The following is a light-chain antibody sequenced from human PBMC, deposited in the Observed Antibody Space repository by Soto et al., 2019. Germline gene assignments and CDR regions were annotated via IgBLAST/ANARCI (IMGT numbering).Light chain of an antibody. Sequence: DIQMTQSPSSLSASVGDRVTITCRASQNIDNYLHWYQQKPGKAPKLLIYDASSLESGVPSRFSGSGSGTEFTLTISSLQPDDFATYYCQQYNSYSWTFGQGTKVDI. CDR1: QNIDNY. V-gene: IGKV1-5*01. CDR2: DAS. CDR3: QQYNSYSWT. J-gene: IGKJ1*01.